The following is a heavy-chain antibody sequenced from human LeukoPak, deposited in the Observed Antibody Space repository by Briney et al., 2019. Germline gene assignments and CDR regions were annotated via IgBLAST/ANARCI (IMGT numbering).Heavy chain of an antibody. CDR2: INHSEST. CDR3: ARDGVAAADPYYYYGMDV. Sequence: PSETLSLTCAVYGGSFSGCYWSWIRQPPGKGLEWIGEINHSESTNYNPSLKSRVTISVDTSKNQFSLKLSSVTAADTAVYYCARDGVAAADPYYYYGMDVWGQGTTVTVSS. J-gene: IGHJ6*02. D-gene: IGHD6-13*01. V-gene: IGHV4-34*01. CDR1: GGSFSGCY.